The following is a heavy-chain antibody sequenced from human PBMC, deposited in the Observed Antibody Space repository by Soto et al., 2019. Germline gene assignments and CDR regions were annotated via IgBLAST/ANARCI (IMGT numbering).Heavy chain of an antibody. CDR2: ISSSGSTI. V-gene: IGHV3-11*01. J-gene: IGHJ4*02. D-gene: IGHD3-16*02. CDR1: GFTFSDYY. Sequence: GGSLRLSCAASGFTFSDYYMSWIRQAPGKGLEWVSYISSSGSTIYYADSVKGRFTISRDNAKNSLYLQMNSLRAEDTAVYYCARDYDYIWGSYRYKGGFDYWGQGTLVTVSS. CDR3: ARDYDYIWGSYRYKGGFDY.